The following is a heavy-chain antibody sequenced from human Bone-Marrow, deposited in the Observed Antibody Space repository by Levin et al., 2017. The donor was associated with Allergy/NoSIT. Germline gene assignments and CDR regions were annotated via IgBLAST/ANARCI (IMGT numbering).Heavy chain of an antibody. V-gene: IGHV1-18*01. CDR1: GYKFYSHG. Sequence: ASVKVSCKPSGYKFYSHGVTWIRQAPGQGPEWIGWISGYNGKTEYAQKFQGRLSLTTETSTSTAYMELRGLRYDDTAVYYCARTVVGSTSTTRFDPWGQGTLVTVSS. CDR3: ARTVVGSTSTTRFDP. D-gene: IGHD1-26*01. CDR2: ISGYNGKT. J-gene: IGHJ5*02.